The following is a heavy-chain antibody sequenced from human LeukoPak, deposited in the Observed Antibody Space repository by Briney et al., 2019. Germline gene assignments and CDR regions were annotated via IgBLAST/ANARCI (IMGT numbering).Heavy chain of an antibody. CDR1: GFTFSSYG. J-gene: IGHJ4*02. Sequence: GGSLRLSCAASGFTFSSYGMHWVRQAPGKGLEWVAVISYDGSNKYYADSVKGRFTISRDNSKNTLYLQMNSLRAEDTAVYYCAKAARRVTYYYDSSGYYRGNYWGQGILVTVSS. V-gene: IGHV3-30*18. D-gene: IGHD3-22*01. CDR3: AKAARRVTYYYDSSGYYRGNY. CDR2: ISYDGSNK.